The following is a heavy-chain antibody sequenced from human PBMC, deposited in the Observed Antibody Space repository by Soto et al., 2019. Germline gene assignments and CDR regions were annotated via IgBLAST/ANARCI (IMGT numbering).Heavy chain of an antibody. Sequence: QVQLVQSGAEVKKPGSSVKVSCKASGGTFSSYAISWVRQAPGQGLEWMGGIIPIFGTANYAQKFQGRATITADESTSTAYMERSSLRSEDTAVYYFARRDGDYAGGYYYYGMDVWGQGTTVTVSS. CDR2: IIPIFGTA. J-gene: IGHJ6*02. D-gene: IGHD4-17*01. CDR3: ARRDGDYAGGYYYYGMDV. CDR1: GGTFSSYA. V-gene: IGHV1-69*12.